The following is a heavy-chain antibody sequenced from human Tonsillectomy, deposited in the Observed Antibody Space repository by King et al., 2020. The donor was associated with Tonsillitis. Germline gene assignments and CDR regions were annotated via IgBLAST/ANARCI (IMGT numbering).Heavy chain of an antibody. Sequence: VQLVESGAEVKKPGASVRVSCKASGYTFTDYYIHWVRQAPGQGLEWMGWINPNSGGRNYAQNFQGRVTMTSETSISTAYMVLSGLSSDDTAVYYCARDRVYSISRPFGFWGQGILVTVSS. D-gene: IGHD6-13*01. CDR1: GYTFTDYY. CDR2: INPNSGGR. V-gene: IGHV1-2*02. CDR3: ARDRVYSISRPFGF. J-gene: IGHJ1*01.